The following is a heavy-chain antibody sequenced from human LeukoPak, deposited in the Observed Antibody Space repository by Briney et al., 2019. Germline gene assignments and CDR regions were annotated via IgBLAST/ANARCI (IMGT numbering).Heavy chain of an antibody. D-gene: IGHD1-26*01. J-gene: IGHJ3*02. CDR1: GFTVSSNY. V-gene: IGHV3-53*01. Sequence: GGSLRLSCAAPGFTVSSNYMNWVRQAPGKGLEWVSIIFGGGTTNYADSVKGRFTISRDNPKNTLYLQMSSLRVEDTAVYYCARATLVGATNPNAFDIWGQGTMVTVSS. CDR2: IFGGGTT. CDR3: ARATLVGATNPNAFDI.